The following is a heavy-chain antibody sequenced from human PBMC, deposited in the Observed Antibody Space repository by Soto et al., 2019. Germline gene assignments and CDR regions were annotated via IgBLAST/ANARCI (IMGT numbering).Heavy chain of an antibody. J-gene: IGHJ6*03. CDR3: ARANGGIAARLRFGNYYYMDV. D-gene: IGHD6-6*01. Sequence: GGSLRLSCAASGFTFSSYGMHWVRQAPGKGLEWVAVIWYDGSNKYYADSVKGRFTISRDNSKNTLYLQMNSLRAEDTAVYYCARANGGIAARLRFGNYYYMDVWGKGTTVTVSS. CDR1: GFTFSSYG. CDR2: IWYDGSNK. V-gene: IGHV3-33*01.